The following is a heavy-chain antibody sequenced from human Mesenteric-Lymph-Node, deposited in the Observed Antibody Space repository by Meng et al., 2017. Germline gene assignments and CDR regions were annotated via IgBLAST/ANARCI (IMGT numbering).Heavy chain of an antibody. CDR1: GFTFSSYA. V-gene: IGHV3-23*01. CDR2: ISGSGGST. CDR3: AKDVSYYDSSGRHNYFDY. J-gene: IGHJ4*02. D-gene: IGHD3-22*01. Sequence: GGSLRLSCAASGFTFSSYAMSWVRQAPGKGLEWVSAISGSGGSTYYADSVKGRFTISRDNFKNTVYLQMNGLRAEDTAVYYCAKDVSYYDSSGRHNYFDYWGQGTLVTVAS.